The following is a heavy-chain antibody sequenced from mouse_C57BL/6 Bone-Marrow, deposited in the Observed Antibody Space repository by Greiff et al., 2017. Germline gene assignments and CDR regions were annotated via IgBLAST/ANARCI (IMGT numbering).Heavy chain of an antibody. CDR1: GYAFSSSW. CDR3: GITTEDPYYYAMDY. CDR2: IYPGDGDT. Sequence: VQLQQSGPELVKPGASVKISCKASGYAFSSSWMNWVKQRPGRGLEWIGRIYPGDGDTNYNGKFKGKATLTADKSSSTAYMQLSSLTSDDSAVYCYGITTEDPYYYAMDYWGQGTSVTVSS. J-gene: IGHJ4*01. D-gene: IGHD1-1*01. V-gene: IGHV1-82*01.